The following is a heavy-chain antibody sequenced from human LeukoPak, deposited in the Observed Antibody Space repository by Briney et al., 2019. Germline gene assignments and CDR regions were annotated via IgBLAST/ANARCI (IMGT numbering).Heavy chain of an antibody. CDR1: GYTFTSYD. CDR3: ARPRRIAAAPNWFDP. J-gene: IGHJ5*02. D-gene: IGHD6-13*01. CDR2: MNPSSGNT. V-gene: IGHV1-8*01. Sequence: AAVKVSCKASGYTFTSYDINWVRQATGQGLDWMGWMNPSSGNTGYAQKFQGRVTMPRNTSISTAYMELSSLRSEDTAVYYCARPRRIAAAPNWFDPWGQGTLVTVSS.